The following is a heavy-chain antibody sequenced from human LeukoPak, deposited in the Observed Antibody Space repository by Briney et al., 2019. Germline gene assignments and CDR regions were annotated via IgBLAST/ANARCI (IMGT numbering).Heavy chain of an antibody. CDR1: GLTLSNSA. CDR2: ISGARGKS. CDR3: ATWGHVEY. J-gene: IGHJ4*02. D-gene: IGHD3-16*01. Sequence: GGSLRLSRAASGLTLSNSAMSWVRQAPGKGLEWVSMISGARGKSYPADSVKGRFTVSRDDSKNTLFLQMNSMRVDDSAGYYCATWGHVEYWGQGTQVTVSS. V-gene: IGHV3-23*01.